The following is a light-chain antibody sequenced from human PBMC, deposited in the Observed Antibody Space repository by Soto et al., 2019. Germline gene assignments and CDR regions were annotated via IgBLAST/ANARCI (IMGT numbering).Light chain of an antibody. Sequence: QSALTQPPSASGSPGQSVTISCTGTSSDVGFYNYVSWYQQHPDKAPQLMIYEVNKRPSGVPDRFSGSKSGNTASLTVSGLQTDDEADYSCNSSAGDNNPVVFGGGTKLTVL. J-gene: IGLJ3*02. CDR1: SSDVGFYNY. V-gene: IGLV2-8*01. CDR3: NSSAGDNNPVV. CDR2: EVN.